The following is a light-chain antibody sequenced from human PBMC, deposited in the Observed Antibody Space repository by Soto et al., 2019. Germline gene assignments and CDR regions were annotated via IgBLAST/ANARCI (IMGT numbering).Light chain of an antibody. CDR1: SSDVGGYND. V-gene: IGLV2-8*01. CDR2: EVS. J-gene: IGLJ2*01. Sequence: QSALTQPPSASGSPGQSVTISCTGTSSDVGGYNDVSWYQQHPGKAPKLMISEVSKRPSGVPDGISGSKSGNTASLTVSGLQAEDEGDYYCSSFAGNNNLVFGGGTKLTVL. CDR3: SSFAGNNNLV.